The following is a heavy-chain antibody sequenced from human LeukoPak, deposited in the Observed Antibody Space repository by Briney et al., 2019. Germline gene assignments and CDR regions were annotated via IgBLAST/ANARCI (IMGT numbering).Heavy chain of an antibody. Sequence: PSETLSLTCTVSGGSISSSSYYWGWIRQPPGKGLVWIGSIYYSGSTYYNPSLKSRVTISVDTSKNQFSLKLSSVTAADTAVYYCARWYSSSWAAFDIWGQGTMVTVSS. CDR3: ARWYSSSWAAFDI. J-gene: IGHJ3*02. CDR1: GGSISSSSYY. CDR2: IYYSGST. V-gene: IGHV4-39*01. D-gene: IGHD6-13*01.